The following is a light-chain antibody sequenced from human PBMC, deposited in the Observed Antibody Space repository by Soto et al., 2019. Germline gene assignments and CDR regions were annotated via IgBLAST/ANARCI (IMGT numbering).Light chain of an antibody. CDR3: QQYSSYSLPT. Sequence: DIQMTQSPSTLSGSVGDRVTITCRASQTISSWLAWYQQKPGKAPKLLIYDASSLNSGVPSRFSGSQSGTEFTLTITSLLPDDFATYFCQQYSSYSLPTFGGGTKADIK. CDR2: DAS. V-gene: IGKV1-5*01. J-gene: IGKJ4*01. CDR1: QTISSW.